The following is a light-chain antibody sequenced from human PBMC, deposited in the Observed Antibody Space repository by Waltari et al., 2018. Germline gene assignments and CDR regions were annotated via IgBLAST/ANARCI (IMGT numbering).Light chain of an antibody. CDR2: GAS. CDR3: QQHGSSPRT. J-gene: IGKJ2*01. CDR1: QSVSSSY. V-gene: IGKV3-20*01. Sequence: EIVLTQSPGTLSLSPGERATLSCRASQSVSSSYLAWYQQKPGQAPRLLIYGASSRSTGIPYRFSGSGSGTDFTLTVSRLEPEDFAVYYCQQHGSSPRTCGQGTKLDIK.